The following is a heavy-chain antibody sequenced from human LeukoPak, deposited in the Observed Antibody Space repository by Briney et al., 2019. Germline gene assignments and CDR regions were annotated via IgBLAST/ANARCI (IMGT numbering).Heavy chain of an antibody. J-gene: IGHJ3*02. V-gene: IGHV3-66*01. D-gene: IGHD3-10*01. Sequence: GGSLRLSCAASEFSVGSNYMTWVRQAPGKGLEWVSLIYSGGSTYYADSVKGRFTISRDNSKNTLYLQMNSLRAEDTAVYYCARYLGSGNDAFDIWGQGTMVSVSS. CDR1: EFSVGSNY. CDR3: ARYLGSGNDAFDI. CDR2: IYSGGST.